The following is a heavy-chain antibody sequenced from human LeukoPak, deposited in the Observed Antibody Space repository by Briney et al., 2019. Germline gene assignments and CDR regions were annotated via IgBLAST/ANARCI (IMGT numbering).Heavy chain of an antibody. CDR3: ARDLADTAMGYYYYYYMDV. J-gene: IGHJ6*03. CDR2: TYYRSKWYN. V-gene: IGHV6-1*01. CDR1: GDSVSSNSAA. D-gene: IGHD5-18*01. Sequence: SQTLSLTCAISGDSVSSNSAAWNWIRQSPSRGLEWLGRTYYRSKWYNDYAVSVKSRITINPDASKNQFSLQLNSVTPEDTAVYYCARDLADTAMGYYYYYYMDVWGKGTTVTVSS.